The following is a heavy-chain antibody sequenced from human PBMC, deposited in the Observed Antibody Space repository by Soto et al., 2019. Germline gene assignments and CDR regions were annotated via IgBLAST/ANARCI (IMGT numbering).Heavy chain of an antibody. Sequence: PGGSLRLSCAASGFTFSSYGMHWVRQAPGKGLEWVAVIWYDGSNKYYVDSVKGRFTISRDNAKNSLYLQMNSLRAEDTAVYYCARGSTYYYDSSGYYIYYFDYWGQGTLVTVSS. J-gene: IGHJ4*02. V-gene: IGHV3-33*01. D-gene: IGHD3-22*01. CDR3: ARGSTYYYDSSGYYIYYFDY. CDR1: GFTFSSYG. CDR2: IWYDGSNK.